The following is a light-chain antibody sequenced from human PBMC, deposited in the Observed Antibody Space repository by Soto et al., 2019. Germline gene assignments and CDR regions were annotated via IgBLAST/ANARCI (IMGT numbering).Light chain of an antibody. Sequence: AIQMTQSPFSLSASVGDRVTITCRASQGIRNELGWYQQKPGKAPKLLIYAASSLQSGVPSRFSGSGSGTDFTLSISSRQPEDFATYYCLQDNTYPRTFGPGTKVEI. CDR1: QGIRNE. CDR2: AAS. CDR3: LQDNTYPRT. J-gene: IGKJ1*01. V-gene: IGKV1-6*01.